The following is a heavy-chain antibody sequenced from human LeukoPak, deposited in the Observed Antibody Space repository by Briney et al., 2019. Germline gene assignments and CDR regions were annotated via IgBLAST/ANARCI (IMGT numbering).Heavy chain of an antibody. V-gene: IGHV3-48*01. J-gene: IGHJ5*02. CDR2: ISSSGDTI. CDR1: GFTFCKYG. CDR3: ARGMASGDYVHNSSDP. Sequence: PGGSLRLSCAASGFTFCKYGMNWVRQAPGKGLEWVSYISSSGDTIYYADSVKGRFIISRDNAKNSLYLQMNSLRAEDTAVYYCARGMASGDYVHNSSDPWGQGTLVTVSS. D-gene: IGHD4-17*01.